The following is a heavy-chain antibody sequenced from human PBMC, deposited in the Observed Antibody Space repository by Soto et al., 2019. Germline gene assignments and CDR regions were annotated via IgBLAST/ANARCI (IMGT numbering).Heavy chain of an antibody. J-gene: IGHJ6*02. CDR1: GFTFSSYS. CDR2: ISSSSSTI. Sequence: GGSLRLSCAASGFTFSSYSMNWVRQAPGKGLEWVSYISSSSSTIYYADSVKGRFTISRDNAKNSLYLQMNSLRDEDTAVYYCARGPLGDTAMDAPDYYYGMDVWGQGTTVTAP. V-gene: IGHV3-48*02. CDR3: ARGPLGDTAMDAPDYYYGMDV. D-gene: IGHD5-18*01.